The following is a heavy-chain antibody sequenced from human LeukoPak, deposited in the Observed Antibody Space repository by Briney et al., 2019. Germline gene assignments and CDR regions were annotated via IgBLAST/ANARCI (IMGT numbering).Heavy chain of an antibody. CDR3: ARHTAQFLFDY. Sequence: SETLSLTCTVSGGSISSYYWSWIRQPPGKGLEWIGYIYYSGSTNYNPSLKSRVTISVDTSKNQFSLKLSSVTAADTAVYYCARHTAQFLFDYWGQGTLVTVSS. V-gene: IGHV4-59*08. J-gene: IGHJ4*02. CDR1: GGSISSYY. CDR2: IYYSGST. D-gene: IGHD5-24*01.